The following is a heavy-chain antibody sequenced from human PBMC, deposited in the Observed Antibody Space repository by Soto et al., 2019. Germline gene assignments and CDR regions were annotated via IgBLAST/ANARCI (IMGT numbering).Heavy chain of an antibody. D-gene: IGHD3-22*01. CDR2: LSGSGVST. Sequence: GGSLRLSCAASGFPFSNYAMTWVRQAPGKGLEWVSALSGSGVSTYYADSVMGRFTISRDNSKNTVYLQMNSLRAEDTAVYYCAKFGCIFLYDSTVYYPFYFWGRGPLVPVSS. CDR3: AKFGCIFLYDSTVYYPFYF. J-gene: IGHJ4*02. V-gene: IGHV3-23*01. CDR1: GFPFSNYA.